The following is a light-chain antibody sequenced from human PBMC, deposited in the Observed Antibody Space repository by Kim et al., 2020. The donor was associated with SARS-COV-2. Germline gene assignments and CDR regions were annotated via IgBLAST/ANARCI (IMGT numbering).Light chain of an antibody. CDR1: SSNIGAGYD. Sequence: RVTISCTGSSSNIGAGYDVHWYQQLPGTAPKLLIYGNSNRPSGVPDRFSGSKSGTSASLVITGLQAEDEADYYCQSYDSSLSVWVFGGGTQLTVL. CDR2: GNS. CDR3: QSYDSSLSVWV. V-gene: IGLV1-40*01. J-gene: IGLJ3*02.